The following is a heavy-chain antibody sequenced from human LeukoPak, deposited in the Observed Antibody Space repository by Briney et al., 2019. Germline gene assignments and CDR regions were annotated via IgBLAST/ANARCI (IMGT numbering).Heavy chain of an antibody. Sequence: SETLSLTCAVYGRSFSGYYWSWIRQPPGKGLEWIGEINHSGSTNYNPSLKSRVTISVDTSKNQFSLKLSSVTAADTAVYYCARLNGAGSYYKLYFDYWGQGTLVTVSS. CDR1: GRSFSGYY. J-gene: IGHJ4*02. V-gene: IGHV4-34*01. D-gene: IGHD3-10*01. CDR2: INHSGST. CDR3: ARLNGAGSYYKLYFDY.